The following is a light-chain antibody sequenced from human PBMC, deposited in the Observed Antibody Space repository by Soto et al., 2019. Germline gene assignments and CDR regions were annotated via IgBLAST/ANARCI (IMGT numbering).Light chain of an antibody. CDR2: GAS. Sequence: EIVLTQSPGTLSLSPGERATLSCRASQSVSSSYLAWYQQKPGQAPRLLIYGASSTATGIPDRLSDRGSGTDFTVTISGLEPEDFAVYYRQHYGSSQWTVGQGTKVEIK. CDR3: QHYGSSQWT. J-gene: IGKJ1*01. V-gene: IGKV3-20*01. CDR1: QSVSSSY.